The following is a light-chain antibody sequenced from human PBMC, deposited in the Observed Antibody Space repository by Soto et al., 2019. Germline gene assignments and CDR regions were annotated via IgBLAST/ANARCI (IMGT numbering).Light chain of an antibody. CDR1: SSDIGGYNH. V-gene: IGLV2-14*03. CDR3: SSYTSTSAV. J-gene: IGLJ3*02. Sequence: QSVLTQPASVSGSPGQSITISCTGTSSDIGGYNHVSWYQQHPGRAPKLIIYDVSHRPSGISNRFSGFKSGNTASLTISGLQAEDDADYYCSSYTSTSAVFGGGTKLTVL. CDR2: DVS.